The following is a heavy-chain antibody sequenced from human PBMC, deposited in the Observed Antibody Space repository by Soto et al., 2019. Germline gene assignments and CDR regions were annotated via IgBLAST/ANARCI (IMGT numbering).Heavy chain of an antibody. Sequence: EVQLVESGGDLVKPGGSLRLSCAASGLTFSNAWMTWVRQAPGKGLEWVGRIKSNTDGGALDYAAPLKGRFSISRDDSMSTLDLLLNSLNPEDTAVYYGVTRAAPYYADWSLDYWGGGTLVTVSS. V-gene: IGHV3-15*01. D-gene: IGHD3-16*01. J-gene: IGHJ4*02. CDR2: IKSNTDGGAL. CDR3: VTRAAPYYADWSLDY. CDR1: GLTFSNAW.